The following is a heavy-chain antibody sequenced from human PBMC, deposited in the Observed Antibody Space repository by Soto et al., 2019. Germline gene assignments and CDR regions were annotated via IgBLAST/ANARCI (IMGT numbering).Heavy chain of an antibody. V-gene: IGHV3-48*01. Sequence: EVQLVESGGGLVQPGGSLRLSCAASGFTFSSYSMNWVRQAPGKGLDWVSYISSRSSTIYYADSVKGRFAISRDNAKNSLYLQMDSLRAEDTAVYFCARLLRKVTIPEAFDLWGQGTMVTVSS. CDR3: ARLLRKVTIPEAFDL. D-gene: IGHD4-17*01. CDR2: ISSRSSTI. CDR1: GFTFSSYS. J-gene: IGHJ3*01.